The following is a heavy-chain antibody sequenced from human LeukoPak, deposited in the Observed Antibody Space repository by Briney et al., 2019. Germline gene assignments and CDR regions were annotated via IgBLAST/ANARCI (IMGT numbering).Heavy chain of an antibody. CDR3: AKGSDLWFGET. V-gene: IGHV3-23*01. J-gene: IGHJ4*02. CDR1: GFTFSDYA. CDR2: ISGSGAST. D-gene: IGHD3-10*01. Sequence: GGSLRLSCVVSGFTFSDYAMSWGRQAPGKGLDWAAVISGSGASTYYADSVRGRFTISRDNSKNTLYLQTNSLRAEDTALYYCAKGSDLWFGETWGQGTLVTVSS.